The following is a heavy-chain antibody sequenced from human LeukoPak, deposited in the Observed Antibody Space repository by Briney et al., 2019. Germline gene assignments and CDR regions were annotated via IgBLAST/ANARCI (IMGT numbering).Heavy chain of an antibody. CDR1: GGSISSGGYY. Sequence: SETLSLTCTVAGGSISSGGYYWSWIRQPPGKGLEWIGYIYHSGSTYYNPSLKSRVTISVDRSKNQFSLKLSSVTAADTAVYHCARGTYSSTVSVDPWGQGTLVTVSS. CDR3: ARGTYSSTVSVDP. CDR2: IYHSGST. V-gene: IGHV4-30-2*01. D-gene: IGHD6-13*01. J-gene: IGHJ5*02.